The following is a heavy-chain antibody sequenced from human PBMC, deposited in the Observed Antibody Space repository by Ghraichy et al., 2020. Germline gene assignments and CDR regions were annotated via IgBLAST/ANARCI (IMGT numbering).Heavy chain of an antibody. CDR3: ARLITMIRGVPNDGMDV. V-gene: IGHV1-8*03. Sequence: GWMSPNSGNTGYAQKFQGRVTITRNTSIRTAYMELSSLRSEDTAVYYCARLITMIRGVPNDGMDVWGQVTTVTVSS. J-gene: IGHJ6*02. D-gene: IGHD3-10*01. CDR2: MSPNSGNT.